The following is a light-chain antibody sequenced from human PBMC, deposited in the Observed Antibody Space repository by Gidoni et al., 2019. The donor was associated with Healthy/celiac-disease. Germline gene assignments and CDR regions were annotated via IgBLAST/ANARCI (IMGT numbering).Light chain of an antibody. Sequence: SQSVSSYLAWYQQKPGQAPRLLIYDPSNRATGIPARFSGSGSGTDFTLTISSLEPEDFAVYYCQQRSNWLTFGGGTKVEIK. CDR2: DPS. J-gene: IGKJ4*01. CDR3: QQRSNWLT. V-gene: IGKV3-11*01. CDR1: QSVSSY.